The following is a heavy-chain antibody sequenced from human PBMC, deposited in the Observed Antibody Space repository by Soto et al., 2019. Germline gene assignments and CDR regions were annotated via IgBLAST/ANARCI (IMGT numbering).Heavy chain of an antibody. J-gene: IGHJ6*02. CDR2: IKSKTDGGTT. CDR3: TTDPSRSTMIVGGYYYGMDV. CDR1: GFTFSNAW. Sequence: EVQLVESGGGLVKPGGSLRLSCAASGFTFSNAWMSWVRQAPGKGLEWVGRIKSKTDGGTTDYAAPVKGRFTISRDDAKNTLYLQMHRLRTEDTAVYYCTTDPSRSTMIVGGYYYGMDVWGQGTTVTVSS. D-gene: IGHD3-22*01. V-gene: IGHV3-15*01.